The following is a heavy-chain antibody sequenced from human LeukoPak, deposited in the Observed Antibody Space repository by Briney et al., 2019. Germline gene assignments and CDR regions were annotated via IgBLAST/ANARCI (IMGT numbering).Heavy chain of an antibody. CDR1: GFTFSSYS. D-gene: IGHD1-26*01. V-gene: IGHV3-21*01. J-gene: IGHJ6*02. CDR2: ISSSSSYI. CDR3: AREGLVGATDYYYYGMDV. Sequence: SGGSLRLSCAASGFTFSSYSMNWVRQAPGKGLEWVSSISSSSSYIYYADSVKGRFTISRDNAKNSLCLQMNSLRAEDTAVYYCAREGLVGATDYYYYGMDVWGQGTTVTVSS.